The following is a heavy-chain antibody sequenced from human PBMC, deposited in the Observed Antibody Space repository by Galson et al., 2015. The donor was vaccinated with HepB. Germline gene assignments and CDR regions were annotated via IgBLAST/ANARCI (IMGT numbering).Heavy chain of an antibody. Sequence: QSGAEVKKPGESLKISCKGSGYSFTSYWIGWVRQMPGKGLEWMGIIYPGDSDTRYSPSFQGQVTISADKSISTAYLQWSSLKASDTAMYYCARGEAAPYDSSGYPRWGQGTMVTVSS. CDR1: GYSFTSYW. J-gene: IGHJ3*01. CDR3: ARGEAAPYDSSGYPR. D-gene: IGHD3-22*01. V-gene: IGHV5-51*01. CDR2: IYPGDSDT.